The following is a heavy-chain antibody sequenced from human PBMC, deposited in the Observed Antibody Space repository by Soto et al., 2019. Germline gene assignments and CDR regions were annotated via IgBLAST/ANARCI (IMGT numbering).Heavy chain of an antibody. CDR2: ISWNSGNI. Sequence: EVQLEESGGALVQPGRSLRLSCAASGFTFDDYAMHWVRQVLGKGQEWVSSISWNSGNIGYADSVKGRFTTSRDHAKNSLYLQMNSLRPEDTALYYCVRSKGGYSYGTPFDYWGQGTLVTVSS. V-gene: IGHV3-9*01. J-gene: IGHJ4*02. D-gene: IGHD5-18*01. CDR1: GFTFDDYA. CDR3: VRSKGGYSYGTPFDY.